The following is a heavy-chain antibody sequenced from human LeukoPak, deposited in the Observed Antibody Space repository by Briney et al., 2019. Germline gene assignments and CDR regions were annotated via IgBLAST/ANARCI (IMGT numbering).Heavy chain of an antibody. Sequence: PLETLSLTCTVSGGSISSYYWSWIRQPPGEGLEWIGYIYYSGSTKYNPSLKSRVTISVDTPKNQFFLDLSSVTAADTAVYYCARHIGPSTSYYYGMDVWGQGTTVTVSS. CDR3: ARHIGPSTSYYYGMDV. J-gene: IGHJ6*02. D-gene: IGHD1-26*01. V-gene: IGHV4-59*08. CDR2: IYYSGST. CDR1: GGSISSYY.